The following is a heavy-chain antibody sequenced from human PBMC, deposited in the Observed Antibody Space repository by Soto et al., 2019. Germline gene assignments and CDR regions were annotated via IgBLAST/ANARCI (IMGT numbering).Heavy chain of an antibody. CDR1: GFTFDDYA. CDR2: ISWNSGSI. J-gene: IGHJ4*02. Sequence: GGSLRLSCAASGFTFDDYAMHWVRQAPGKGLEWVSGISWNSGSIGYADSVKGRFTISRDNAKNSLYLQMNSLRAEDTALYYCAPTRGELLGSFDYWGQGTLVTVSS. D-gene: IGHD1-26*01. CDR3: APTRGELLGSFDY. V-gene: IGHV3-9*01.